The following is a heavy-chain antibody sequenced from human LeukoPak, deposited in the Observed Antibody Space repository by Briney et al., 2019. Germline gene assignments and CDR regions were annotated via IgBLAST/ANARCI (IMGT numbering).Heavy chain of an antibody. CDR3: ARTGWGSDAFDI. Sequence: ASVKVSCKASGYTFTSYDINWVRQATGQGLEWMGWMNPNSGNTGYAQKFQGRVTMTTNTSISTAYTELSSLRSEDTAVYYCARTGWGSDAFDIWGQGTMVTVSS. CDR1: GYTFTSYD. J-gene: IGHJ3*02. D-gene: IGHD7-27*01. CDR2: MNPNSGNT. V-gene: IGHV1-8*01.